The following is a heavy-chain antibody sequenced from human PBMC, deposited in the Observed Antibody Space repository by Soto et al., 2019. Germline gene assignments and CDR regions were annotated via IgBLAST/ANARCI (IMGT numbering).Heavy chain of an antibody. V-gene: IGHV4-39*01. CDR3: ARHMMGVSDY. CDR1: CCSIPSSSFY. Sequence: SSGTPSPTRPLLCCSIPSSSFYWGCIRQPPGKGLEWIASIYYSGSTYSSPSLKSRVTISVDTSKNQLSLKLSSVTAADTAVYYCARHMMGVSDYWGQGTLVTVSS. CDR2: IYYSGST. J-gene: IGHJ4*02. D-gene: IGHD3-10*01.